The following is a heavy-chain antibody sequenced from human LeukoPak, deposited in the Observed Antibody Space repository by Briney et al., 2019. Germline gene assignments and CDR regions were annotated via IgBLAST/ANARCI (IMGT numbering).Heavy chain of an antibody. Sequence: GGSLRLSCAASGFTFSSYGMSWVRQAPGKGLEWVSAISGSGGDTYYADSVKGRFTISRDNSKNTLYLQMNSLRAEDTAVYYCATSGRIKRDAFDIWGQGTMVTVSS. V-gene: IGHV3-23*01. CDR3: ATSGRIKRDAFDI. D-gene: IGHD1-26*01. J-gene: IGHJ3*02. CDR1: GFTFSSYG. CDR2: ISGSGGDT.